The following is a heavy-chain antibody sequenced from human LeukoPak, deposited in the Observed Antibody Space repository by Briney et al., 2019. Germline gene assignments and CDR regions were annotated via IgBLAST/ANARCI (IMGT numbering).Heavy chain of an antibody. CDR3: ARSLGYCGGGSCPPYFDY. J-gene: IGHJ4*02. D-gene: IGHD2-15*01. V-gene: IGHV3-48*02. CDR2: TRTISRSI. CDR1: GFSFSSYV. Sequence: RGSLRLSCGASGFSFSSYVMNWVRQAPGKGLEWVSYTRTISRSIYYADSVKGRFAISRDNAKNSLYLQSNSLRDEDTALYYCARSLGYCGGGSCPPYFDYWGEGTLVT.